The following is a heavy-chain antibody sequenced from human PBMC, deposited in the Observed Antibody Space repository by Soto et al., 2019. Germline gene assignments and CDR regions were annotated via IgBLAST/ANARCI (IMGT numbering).Heavy chain of an antibody. CDR2: IYYSGST. CDR3: ARLGLAYYGFWSGYYGPFDI. CDR1: GGSISSGGYY. V-gene: IGHV4-31*03. D-gene: IGHD3-3*01. J-gene: IGHJ3*02. Sequence: KSSETLSLTCTVSGGSISSGGYYWSWIRQHPGKGLEWIGYIYYSGSTYYNPSLKSRVTISVDTSKNQFSLKLSSVTAADTAVYYCARLGLAYYGFWSGYYGPFDIWGQGTMVTVSS.